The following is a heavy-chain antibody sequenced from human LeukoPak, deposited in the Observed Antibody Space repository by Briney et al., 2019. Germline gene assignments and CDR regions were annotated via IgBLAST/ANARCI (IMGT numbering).Heavy chain of an antibody. CDR3: ARGRDGYIPYDYMDV. Sequence: GGSLRLSCAASGFTFSSYGMHWVRQAPGKGPEWVAVIWYDGSNKYYADSVKGRFTISRDNSKNTLYLQMNSLRAEDTAVYYCARGRDGYIPYDYMDVWGKGTTVTVSS. J-gene: IGHJ6*03. V-gene: IGHV3-33*01. D-gene: IGHD5-24*01. CDR2: IWYDGSNK. CDR1: GFTFSSYG.